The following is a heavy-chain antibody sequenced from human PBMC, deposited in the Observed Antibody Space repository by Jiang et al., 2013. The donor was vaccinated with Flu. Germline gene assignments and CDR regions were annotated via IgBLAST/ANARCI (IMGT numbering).Heavy chain of an antibody. Sequence: GAEVKKPGASVKVSCKASGYTFTSYGINWVRQAPGQGLEWMGWISCYNGNTNYAQKLQDRVTMTTDTSTSTAYMELRSLTSDDTAVYYCARGLPGIAATGHTWVDPWGQGTLVTVSS. V-gene: IGHV1-18*01. CDR2: ISCYNGNT. D-gene: IGHD6-13*01. CDR3: ARGLPGIAATGHTWVDP. J-gene: IGHJ5*02. CDR1: GYTFTSYG.